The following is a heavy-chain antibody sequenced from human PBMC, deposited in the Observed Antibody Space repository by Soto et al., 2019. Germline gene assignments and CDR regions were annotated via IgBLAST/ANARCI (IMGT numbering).Heavy chain of an antibody. CDR1: GGSISNYY. CDR2: IYYSGST. Sequence: PSETLSLTCTVSGGSISNYYWTWIRQPPGKGLEWIGYIYYSGSTSYNPSLKSRVTMSVDTSKNQFSLKLSSVTAADTAVYYCARGHYYFLAFWGRGSLVPVSS. CDR3: ARGHYYFLAF. J-gene: IGHJ4*02. D-gene: IGHD3-10*01. V-gene: IGHV4-59*08.